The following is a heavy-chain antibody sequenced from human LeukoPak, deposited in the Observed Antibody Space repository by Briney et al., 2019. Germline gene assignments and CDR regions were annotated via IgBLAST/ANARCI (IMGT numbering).Heavy chain of an antibody. Sequence: GGSLRLSCAASGFTFSSYSMNWVRQAPGKGLEWVSSISSSGSYIYYADSVKGRFTISRDNAKNSLYLQMNSLRAEDTAVYYCARSGFTYYYDSSGPKPFDYWGQGTLVTVSS. CDR1: GFTFSSYS. V-gene: IGHV3-21*01. D-gene: IGHD3-22*01. CDR2: ISSSGSYI. CDR3: ARSGFTYYYDSSGPKPFDY. J-gene: IGHJ4*02.